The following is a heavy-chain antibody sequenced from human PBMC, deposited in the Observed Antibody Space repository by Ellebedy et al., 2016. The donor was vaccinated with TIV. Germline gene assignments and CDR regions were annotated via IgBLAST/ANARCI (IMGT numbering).Heavy chain of an antibody. V-gene: IGHV3-23*01. CDR1: GFTFTSYA. D-gene: IGHD3-22*01. J-gene: IGHJ4*02. CDR2: ISGSGDST. Sequence: PGGSLRLSCAASGFTFTSYAMSWLRQAPGKGLEWVSLISGSGDSTYYADSVKGRFTISRDNSKNTLYLQMNSLRAEDTAVYYCAKDSTDITMIVVVILDYWGQGTLVTVSS. CDR3: AKDSTDITMIVVVILDY.